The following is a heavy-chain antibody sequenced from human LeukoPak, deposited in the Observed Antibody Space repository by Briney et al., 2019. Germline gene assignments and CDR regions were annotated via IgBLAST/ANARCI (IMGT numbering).Heavy chain of an antibody. CDR3: ATVAAAGTGRHFDY. CDR1: GFTVSSNY. Sequence: PGGSLRLSCVASGFTVSSNYMNWVRQAPGEGLEWVSAISGSGGSTYYADSVKGRFTISRDNSKNTLYLQMNSLRAEDTAVYYCATVAAAGTGRHFDYWGQGTLVTVSS. CDR2: ISGSGGST. J-gene: IGHJ4*02. D-gene: IGHD6-13*01. V-gene: IGHV3-23*01.